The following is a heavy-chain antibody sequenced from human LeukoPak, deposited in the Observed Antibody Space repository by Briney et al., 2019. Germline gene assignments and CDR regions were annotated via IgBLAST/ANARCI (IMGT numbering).Heavy chain of an antibody. CDR2: IYWDDDK. V-gene: IGHV2-5*02. J-gene: IGHJ3*02. D-gene: IGHD1-14*01. CDR3: AHTSFNLHDAFDI. CDR1: GFSLSTPGVG. Sequence: ESGPTLVKPTPTLTLTFTFSGFSLSTPGVGVGWIRQPPGKALEWLALIYWDDDKHYSPSLKSRLTISKDASKNQVVLTVTNMDPVYTATYYCAHTSFNLHDAFDIWGQGTVVTVSS.